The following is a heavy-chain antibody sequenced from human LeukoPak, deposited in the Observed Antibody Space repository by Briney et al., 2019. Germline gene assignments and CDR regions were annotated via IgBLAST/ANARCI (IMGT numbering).Heavy chain of an antibody. V-gene: IGHV4-39*07. CDR1: GGSISSSSYY. D-gene: IGHD3-16*01. CDR3: ASHAVTDF. J-gene: IGHJ4*02. CDR2: IYYSGST. Sequence: SETLSLTCTVSGGSISSSSYYWGWIRQPPGKGLEWIGSIYYSGSTYYNPSLKSRVTISVDTSKNQFSLKLSSVTAADTAVYFCASHAVTDFWGQGTLVTVSS.